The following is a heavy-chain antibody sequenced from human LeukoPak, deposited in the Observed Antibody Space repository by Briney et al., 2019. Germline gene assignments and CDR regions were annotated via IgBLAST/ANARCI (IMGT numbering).Heavy chain of an antibody. CDR2: IWYDGSNK. D-gene: IGHD5-12*01. CDR3: AKDGHSGYDSAPTFPDY. CDR1: GFTFSSYG. V-gene: IGHV3-33*06. Sequence: GRSLRLSCAASGFTFSSYGMHWVRQAPGKGLEWVAVIWYDGSNKYYADSVKGRFTISRDNSKNTLYLQMNSLRAEDTAVYYCAKDGHSGYDSAPTFPDYWGQGTLVTVSS. J-gene: IGHJ4*02.